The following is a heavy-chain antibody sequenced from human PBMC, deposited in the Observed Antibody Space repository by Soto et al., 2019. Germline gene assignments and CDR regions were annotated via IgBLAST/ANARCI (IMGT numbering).Heavy chain of an antibody. CDR3: ARGPMTTVTTWGDWYFDL. Sequence: QVQLVESGVGVVQPGRSLRLSCATSGFTFSSYGMHWVRQGPGKGLEWVAVIWYDGTNKYYADSVNGRFTISRDDSKNTLYLQMNSLRAEDTAVYYCARGPMTTVTTWGDWYFDLWGRGTLVTVSS. D-gene: IGHD4-17*01. CDR2: IWYDGTNK. J-gene: IGHJ2*01. V-gene: IGHV3-33*01. CDR1: GFTFSSYG.